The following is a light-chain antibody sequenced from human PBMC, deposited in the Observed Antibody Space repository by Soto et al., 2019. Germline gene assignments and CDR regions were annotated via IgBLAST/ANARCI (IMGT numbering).Light chain of an antibody. J-gene: IGKJ5*01. Sequence: EIVLTQSPATLSLSPGERATLSCRASQSVSSYLAWYQQKPGQAPRLLISDASNRATGIPARFSGSGSGTDFTLTISTLEPEACAVYYCQHRSEWPVSFGQGTRLETK. V-gene: IGKV3-11*01. CDR2: DAS. CDR3: QHRSEWPVS. CDR1: QSVSSY.